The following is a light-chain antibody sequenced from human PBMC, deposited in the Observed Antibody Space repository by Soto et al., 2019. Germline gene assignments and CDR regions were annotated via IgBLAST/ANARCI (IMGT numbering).Light chain of an antibody. CDR3: HQRSNWPLT. J-gene: IGKJ4*01. Sequence: ELVLTQSPATLPLSPGGSATLSCRASQSVSKYLAWYQQKPGQALRLLIYDASKRAAGIPARFSGSGSGTDFTLTISSLEPEDFAVYFCHQRSNWPLTFGGGTKLEIK. V-gene: IGKV3-11*01. CDR1: QSVSKY. CDR2: DAS.